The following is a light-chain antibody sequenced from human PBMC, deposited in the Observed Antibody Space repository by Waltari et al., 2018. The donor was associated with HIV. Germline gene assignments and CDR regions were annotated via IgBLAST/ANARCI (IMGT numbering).Light chain of an antibody. J-gene: IGLJ3*02. CDR3: QSADSNASLWV. CDR1: ALPTQY. V-gene: IGLV3-25*03. Sequence: SYELTQPPSVSVSPGQTARITCSGDALPTQYAYWYQQRPGQAPVLVIYKDTERPSGIPERLSGSSSGTTATLTIIGVQAQDEADYHCQSADSNASLWVFGGGTKLTVL. CDR2: KDT.